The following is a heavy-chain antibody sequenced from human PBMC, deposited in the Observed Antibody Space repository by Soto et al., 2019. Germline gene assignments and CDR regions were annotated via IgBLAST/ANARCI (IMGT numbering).Heavy chain of an antibody. V-gene: IGHV3-66*01. J-gene: IGHJ4*02. D-gene: IGHD4-17*01. CDR1: GFTVSSNY. CDR2: IYSGGST. Sequence: GGSLRLSCAASGFTVSSNYMSWVRQAPGKGLEWVSVIYSGGSTYYADSVKGRFTISRDNSKNTLYLQMNSLRAEDTAVYYCARDNYGGRFDYWGQGTLVTVSS. CDR3: ARDNYGGRFDY.